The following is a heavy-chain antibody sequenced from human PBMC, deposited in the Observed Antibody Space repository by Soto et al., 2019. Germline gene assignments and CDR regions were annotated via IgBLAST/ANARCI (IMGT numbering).Heavy chain of an antibody. J-gene: IGHJ4*02. CDR3: ARGDPQYRSSSFDL. V-gene: IGHV1-18*04. CDR1: GYTFTNNG. D-gene: IGHD6-6*01. Sequence: ASVKVSCKASGYTFTNNGINWVRQAPGRGLEWMGWIDTYNGDTNYAQTLQGRVTLTTDASTTTVYMELRSLKSDDTAVYFRARGDPQYRSSSFDLWGQGTLVTVSS. CDR2: IDTYNGDT.